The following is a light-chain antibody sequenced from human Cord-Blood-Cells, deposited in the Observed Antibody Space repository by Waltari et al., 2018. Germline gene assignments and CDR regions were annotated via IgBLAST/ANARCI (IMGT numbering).Light chain of an antibody. CDR1: SSDVGGYNS. CDR3: SSYAGSNNLV. CDR2: EVS. J-gene: IGLJ2*01. V-gene: IGLV2-8*01. Sequence: QSALTQPPSASWSPGPSVTISCTGTSSDVGGYNSVPWYQQHPGKAPTRMIYEVSKRPSGVPDRFSGSKSGNTASLTVSGLQAEDEADYYCSSYAGSNNLVFGGGTKLTVL.